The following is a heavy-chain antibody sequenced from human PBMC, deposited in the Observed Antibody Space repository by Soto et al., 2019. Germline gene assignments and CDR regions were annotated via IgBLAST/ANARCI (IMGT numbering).Heavy chain of an antibody. J-gene: IGHJ4*02. CDR2: INWNGGST. CDR3: ARDLSEGYSGYAAAFDY. V-gene: IGHV3-20*01. D-gene: IGHD5-12*01. CDR1: GFTFDDYG. Sequence: EVQLVESGGGVVRPGGSLRLSCAASGFTFDDYGMSWVRQAPGKGLEWVSGINWNGGSTGYADSVKGRFTISRDNAKNSLYLQMNSLRAEDTALYHCARDLSEGYSGYAAAFDYWGQGTLVTVSS.